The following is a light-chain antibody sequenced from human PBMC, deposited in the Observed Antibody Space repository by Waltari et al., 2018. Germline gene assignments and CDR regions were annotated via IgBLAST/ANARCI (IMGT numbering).Light chain of an antibody. CDR3: MQGLLPPLT. Sequence: IVMTQTPPSLSVTPGQSASISCKPNQSLLYSDGKTSLHWYLQRPGQSPQLLIYDVSSRFAGVPDRINGRGSGTDFTLEISRVEAEDVGVYYCMQGLLPPLTFGGGTKVEIK. CDR1: QSLLYSDGKTS. J-gene: IGKJ4*01. CDR2: DVS. V-gene: IGKV2-29*02.